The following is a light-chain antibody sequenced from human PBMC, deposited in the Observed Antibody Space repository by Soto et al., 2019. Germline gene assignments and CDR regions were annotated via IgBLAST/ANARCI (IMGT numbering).Light chain of an antibody. CDR3: CSYAAGSYV. Sequence: QSVLAQPRSVSGSPGQSVTISCTGTSSDVGSYNLVSWYQQHPGKAPKLMIYEGSKRPSGVSNRFSGSKSGNTASLTISGLQAEDEADYYCCSYAAGSYVFGTGTKVTVL. V-gene: IGLV2-23*01. CDR2: EGS. J-gene: IGLJ1*01. CDR1: SSDVGSYNL.